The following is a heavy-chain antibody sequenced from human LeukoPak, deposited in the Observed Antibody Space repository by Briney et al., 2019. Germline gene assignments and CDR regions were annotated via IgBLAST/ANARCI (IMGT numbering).Heavy chain of an antibody. CDR2: IYYSGST. CDR1: GASISSHY. CDR3: ARGEYYDFWSGYYPYYYYYYMDV. D-gene: IGHD3-3*01. J-gene: IGHJ6*03. V-gene: IGHV4-59*11. Sequence: SETLSLTCTVSGASISSHYWSWIRQPPGKGLEWIGYIYYSGSTNYNPSLKSRFTISVDTSKNQFSLKLSSVTAADTAVYYRARGEYYDFWSGYYPYYYYYYMDVWGKGTTVTVSS.